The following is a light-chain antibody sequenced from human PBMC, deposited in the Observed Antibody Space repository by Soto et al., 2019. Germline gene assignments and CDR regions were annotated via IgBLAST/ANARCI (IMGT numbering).Light chain of an antibody. CDR3: QTWDTGVV. CDR1: SGHSTYA. CDR2: LNNDGSH. J-gene: IGLJ2*01. V-gene: IGLV4-69*01. Sequence: QPVLTQSPSASASLGASVKLTCTLSSGHSTYAIAWHQQQPEKGPRYLMKLNNDGSHDKGDGIPDRFSGSSSGAERYLTISSLQSEDEADYYCQTWDTGVVFGGGTKLTVL.